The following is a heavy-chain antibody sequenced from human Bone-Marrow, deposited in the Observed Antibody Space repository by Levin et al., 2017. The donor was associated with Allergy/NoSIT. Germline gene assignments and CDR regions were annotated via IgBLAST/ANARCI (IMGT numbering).Heavy chain of an antibody. CDR1: GGTFSSYA. D-gene: IGHD1-26*01. V-gene: IGHV1-69*06. J-gene: IGHJ4*02. CDR2: IIPIFGTA. Sequence: SVKVSCKASGGTFSSYAISWVRQAPGQGLEWMGGIIPIFGTANYAQKFQGRVTITADKSTSTAYMELSSLRSEDTAVYYCASSGSYYLTLDYWGQGTLVTVSS. CDR3: ASSGSYYLTLDY.